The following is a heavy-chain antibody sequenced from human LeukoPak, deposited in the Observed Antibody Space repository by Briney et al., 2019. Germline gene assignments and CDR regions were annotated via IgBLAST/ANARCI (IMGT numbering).Heavy chain of an antibody. CDR2: ISSSSTYI. J-gene: IGHJ4*02. V-gene: IGHV3-21*04. CDR1: GFTFSSYS. D-gene: IGHD4-17*01. CDR3: AKNFYGDYNVFFDY. Sequence: GGSLRLSCAASGFTFSSYSMTWVRQAPGKGLEWVSSISSSSTYINYADSVRGRFTISRDNSKSTLYLQMHSLRAEDTAIYYCAKNFYGDYNVFFDYWGQGTLVTVSS.